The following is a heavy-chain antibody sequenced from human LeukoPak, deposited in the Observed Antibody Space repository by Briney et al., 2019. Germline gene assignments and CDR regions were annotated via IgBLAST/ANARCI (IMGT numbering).Heavy chain of an antibody. V-gene: IGHV3-11*04. D-gene: IGHD2-2*01. CDR1: GFTFSDYY. CDR3: ARSRDIVVVPAADMDV. CDR2: ISSSGSTI. J-gene: IGHJ6*03. Sequence: PGGSLRLSCAASGFTFSDYYMSWIRQAPGKGLEWVSYISSSGSTIYYADSVKGRFTISRDNAKNSLYLQMNSLRAEDTAVYYCARSRDIVVVPAADMDVWGKGTTVTVSS.